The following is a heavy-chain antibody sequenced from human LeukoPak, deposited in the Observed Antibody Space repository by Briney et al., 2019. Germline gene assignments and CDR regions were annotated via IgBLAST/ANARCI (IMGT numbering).Heavy chain of an antibody. D-gene: IGHD2-2*01. CDR3: ARGGNRIVVVPAAPPVVGGYDGAFDI. Sequence: GGSLRLSCAASGFTFSSYEMNWVRQAPGKGLEWVSYISSSGSTIYYADSVKGRFTISRDNAKNSLYLQMNSLRAEDTAVYYCARGGNRIVVVPAAPPVVGGYDGAFDIWGQGTMVTVSS. CDR2: ISSSGSTI. V-gene: IGHV3-48*03. CDR1: GFTFSSYE. J-gene: IGHJ3*02.